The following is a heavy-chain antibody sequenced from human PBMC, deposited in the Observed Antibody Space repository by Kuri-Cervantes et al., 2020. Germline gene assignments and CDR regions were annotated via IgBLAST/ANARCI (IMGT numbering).Heavy chain of an antibody. D-gene: IGHD3-10*01. CDR1: GFTFSSYA. J-gene: IGHJ4*02. CDR3: ARELGRGVISPYLDY. Sequence: GGSLRLSCAASGFTFSSYAMHWVRQAPGKGLEWVAVISYDGSNKYYADSVKGRFTISRDSSKNTLYLQMNSLRAEDTAVYHCARELGRGVISPYLDYWGQGTLVTVSS. CDR2: ISYDGSNK. V-gene: IGHV3-30*14.